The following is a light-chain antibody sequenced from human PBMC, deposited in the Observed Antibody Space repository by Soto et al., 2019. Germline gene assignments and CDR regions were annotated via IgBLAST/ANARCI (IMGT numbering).Light chain of an antibody. J-gene: IGKJ4*02. Sequence: DIVMTQSPGTLSVSPGERATLSCRASQSVSGNFAWYQQKPGQAPRLLIYGASTSATGIPARFSGSGSGTKLFLTIISRQSEDFSVYYCQQYNQWPLTFGGGTKVEIK. CDR1: QSVSGN. CDR3: QQYNQWPLT. V-gene: IGKV3-15*01. CDR2: GAS.